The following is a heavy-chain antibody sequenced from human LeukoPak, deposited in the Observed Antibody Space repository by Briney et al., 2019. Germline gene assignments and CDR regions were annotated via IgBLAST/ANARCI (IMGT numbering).Heavy chain of an antibody. CDR2: IYYSGST. Sequence: SQTLSLTCTVSGGSISSGDYYWSWIRQPPGKGLEWIGYIYYSGSTYYNPSLKSRVTISVDTSKNQFSLKLSSVTAADTAVYYCAREICSGGSCYFGISGNWFDPWGQGTLVTVSS. CDR3: AREICSGGSCYFGISGNWFDP. V-gene: IGHV4-30-4*01. CDR1: GGSISSGDYY. J-gene: IGHJ5*02. D-gene: IGHD2-15*01.